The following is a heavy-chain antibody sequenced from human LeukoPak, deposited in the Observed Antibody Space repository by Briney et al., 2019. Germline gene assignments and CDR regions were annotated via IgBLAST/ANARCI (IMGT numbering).Heavy chain of an antibody. CDR1: GYSISSGYY. J-gene: IGHJ6*03. Sequence: SETLSLTCAVSGYSISSGYYWGWIRQPPGKGLEWIGSIYHSGSTYYNPSLKSRVTISVDTSKNQFSLKLSSVTAADTAVYYCAGTIFGVVIISRGGYMDVWGKGTTVTVSS. D-gene: IGHD3-3*01. CDR2: IYHSGST. V-gene: IGHV4-38-2*01. CDR3: AGTIFGVVIISRGGYMDV.